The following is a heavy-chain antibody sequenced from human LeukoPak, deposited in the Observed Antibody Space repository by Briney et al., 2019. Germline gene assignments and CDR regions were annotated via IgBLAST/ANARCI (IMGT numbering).Heavy chain of an antibody. D-gene: IGHD5-18*01. J-gene: IGHJ6*02. CDR1: GGTFSTSA. Sequence: SVKVSCKTSGGTFSTSAITWVRQAPGQGLEWTGRIIPVLNITAYAQRFQGRVTITADTSTSTVYMELSSLRSEETAVYYCSRDQGLTAPPPYGLDVWGQGTTVIVSS. CDR3: SRDQGLTAPPPYGLDV. V-gene: IGHV1-69*04. CDR2: IIPVLNIT.